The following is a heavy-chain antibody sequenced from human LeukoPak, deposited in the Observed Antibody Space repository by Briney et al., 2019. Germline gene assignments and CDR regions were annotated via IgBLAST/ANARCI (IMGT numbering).Heavy chain of an antibody. J-gene: IGHJ4*02. CDR2: INPDSGET. D-gene: IGHD4-11*01. V-gene: IGHV1-2*02. CDR3: ARDRDYSNAERGFDY. Sequence: ASVKVSCKTSGYTFTDYYIHWVRQAPGQGLEWMGWINPDSGETNSAQKFQGRVTMTGDTSISTAYMELRRVTSDDTAVYYCARDRDYSNAERGFDYWGQGTLVTVSS. CDR1: GYTFTDYY.